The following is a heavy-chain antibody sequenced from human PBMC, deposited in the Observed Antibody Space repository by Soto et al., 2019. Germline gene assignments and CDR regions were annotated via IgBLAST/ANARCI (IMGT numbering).Heavy chain of an antibody. CDR3: TREDYYGSKMHGMDV. CDR2: FYTDGSR. J-gene: IGHJ6*02. V-gene: IGHV3-53*01. Sequence: EVQLVESGGGLIQPGGSLRLSCAASGFSVSSNYMSWVRQAPGKGLEWVSVFYTDGSRYYADSVKGRCTMSRDTSKNTLNLQMNSLRAEDTAVYYCTREDYYGSKMHGMDVWGQGTTGTVSS. D-gene: IGHD3-22*01. CDR1: GFSVSSNY.